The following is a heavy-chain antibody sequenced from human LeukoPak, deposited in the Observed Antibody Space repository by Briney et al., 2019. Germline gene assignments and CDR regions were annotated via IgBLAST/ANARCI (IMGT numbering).Heavy chain of an antibody. V-gene: IGHV4-4*08. D-gene: IGHD5-24*01. CDR2: IHYNGSA. CDR3: ERDGDGYNFDS. Sequence: SETLSLTCTVSGGSIRSASWSWIRQPPGKGLEWLGYIHYNGSANNNPSLRSRVTISTDTSKNQFSLSLTSVTAADTAVSYCERDGDGYNFDSWGQGNLVTVSS. J-gene: IGHJ4*02. CDR1: GGSIRSAS.